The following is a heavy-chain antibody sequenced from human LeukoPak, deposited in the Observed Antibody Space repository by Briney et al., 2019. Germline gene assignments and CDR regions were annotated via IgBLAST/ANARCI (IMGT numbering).Heavy chain of an antibody. CDR3: ARALRGGDYSADY. CDR1: GGTFSNYA. Sequence: AASEKVSCKASGGTFSNYAISWVRQAPGQGLEWMGRIIPILGVANYAQNFQGRVTITVDKSTSTVYMELSSLTSDDTAMYYCARALRGGDYSADYWGQGTLVTVSS. V-gene: IGHV1-69*04. CDR2: IIPILGVA. J-gene: IGHJ4*02. D-gene: IGHD2-15*01.